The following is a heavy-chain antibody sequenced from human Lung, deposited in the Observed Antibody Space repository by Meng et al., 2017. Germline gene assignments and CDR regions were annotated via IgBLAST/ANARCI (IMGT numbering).Heavy chain of an antibody. CDR1: GGTCNSYA. V-gene: IGHV1-69*01. Sequence: QGQRVRAGAEGKRPVSSVKVSCKAPGGTCNSYAISWVRQAPGQGLEWMGGIIPAFGAPNHAQKFQGRVRITADESTTTAYMELSSLRSEDTAVYFCARVERTYYDYVWGLGRFDPWGQGTLVTVSS. J-gene: IGHJ5*02. CDR3: ARVERTYYDYVWGLGRFDP. CDR2: IIPAFGAP. D-gene: IGHD3-16*01.